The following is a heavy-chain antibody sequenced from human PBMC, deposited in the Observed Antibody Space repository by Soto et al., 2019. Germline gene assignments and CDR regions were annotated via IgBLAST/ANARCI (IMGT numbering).Heavy chain of an antibody. CDR1: GFTVSTKY. J-gene: IGHJ4*02. CDR2: IYSGGST. CDR3: ARDPWAADY. Sequence: EVQLVESGGGLVQPGGSLRLSCAASGFTVSTKYMSWVRQAPGKGLEWVSVIYSGGSTFYADSVRGRFTISRDNSKNMVNLQMNSLRAEVTAVYYCARDPWAADYWGQGTLVTVSS. V-gene: IGHV3-66*01. D-gene: IGHD3-16*01.